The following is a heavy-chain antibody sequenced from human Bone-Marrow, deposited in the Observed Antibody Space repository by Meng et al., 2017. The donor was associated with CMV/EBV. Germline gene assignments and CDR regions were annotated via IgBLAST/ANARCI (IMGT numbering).Heavy chain of an antibody. J-gene: IGHJ6*02. CDR1: GYRFTSYW. D-gene: IGHD6-13*01. Sequence: KVSCKGSGYRFTSYWIGWVRQMPGKGLEWMGIIYPGDSDTRYSPSFQGQVTISADKSISTAHLQWSSLKASDTAIYYCARLGAPAGQKVIRPSNYFYYGLDVWGQGTTVTVSS. CDR3: ARLGAPAGQKVIRPSNYFYYGLDV. CDR2: IYPGDSDT. V-gene: IGHV5-51*01.